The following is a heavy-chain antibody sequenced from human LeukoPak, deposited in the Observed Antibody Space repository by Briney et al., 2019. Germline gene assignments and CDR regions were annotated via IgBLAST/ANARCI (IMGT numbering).Heavy chain of an antibody. CDR1: GFTFSSYA. J-gene: IGHJ5*02. CDR2: ISGSGGSR. V-gene: IGHV3-23*01. D-gene: IGHD5-18*01. CDR3: AKDNGPETAMIAYWFDT. Sequence: PGGSLRLSCAASGFTFSSYAMSWVRQAPGKGLEWVSAISGSGGSRYYADSVKGRFTISRDNSKNTLYLQMNSLRAEDTAVYYCAKDNGPETAMIAYWFDTWGQGTLVTVSS.